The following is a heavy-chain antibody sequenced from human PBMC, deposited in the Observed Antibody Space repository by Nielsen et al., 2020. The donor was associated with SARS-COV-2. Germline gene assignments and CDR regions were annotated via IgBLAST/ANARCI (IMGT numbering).Heavy chain of an antibody. V-gene: IGHV3-48*03. CDR1: GFTFSSYE. D-gene: IGHD5-12*01. J-gene: IGHJ4*02. CDR2: ISSSGSTI. CDR3: ARSRRGYSGYDLPYY. Sequence: GESLKISCAASGFTFSSYEMNWVRQAPGKGLEWVSYISSSGSTIYYADSVKGRFTISRDNAKNSLYLQMNSLRAEDTAVYYCARSRRGYSGYDLPYYWGQGTLVTVSS.